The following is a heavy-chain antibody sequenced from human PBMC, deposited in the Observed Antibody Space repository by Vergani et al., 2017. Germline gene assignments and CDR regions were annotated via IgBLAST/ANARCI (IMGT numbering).Heavy chain of an antibody. Sequence: QVQLVESGGGLVKPGGSLRLSCAASGFTFSDYYMSWIRQAPGKGLDWVSYISSSGSYTNYADSVKGRFTISRENAKNSLYLTMNSLSADDTAVYYCARATSSCYPVDYWGQGTLVTVSS. D-gene: IGHD2-2*01. CDR1: GFTFSDYY. J-gene: IGHJ4*02. CDR2: ISSSGSYT. CDR3: ARATSSCYPVDY. V-gene: IGHV3-11*05.